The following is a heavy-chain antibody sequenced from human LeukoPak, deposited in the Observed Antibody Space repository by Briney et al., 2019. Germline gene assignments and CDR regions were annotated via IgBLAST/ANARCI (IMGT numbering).Heavy chain of an antibody. CDR3: ATERKKQDGYNYLMRDY. CDR2: IIPIFGTA. D-gene: IGHD5-24*01. V-gene: IGHV1-69*06. CDR1: GGTFSRYA. J-gene: IGHJ4*02. Sequence: GASVKVSCKASGGTFSRYAISWVRQAPGQGLEWMGGIIPIFGTANHAQKFQGRVTMTEDTSTDTAYMELSSLRSEDTAVYYCATERKKQDGYNYLMRDYWGQGTLVTVSS.